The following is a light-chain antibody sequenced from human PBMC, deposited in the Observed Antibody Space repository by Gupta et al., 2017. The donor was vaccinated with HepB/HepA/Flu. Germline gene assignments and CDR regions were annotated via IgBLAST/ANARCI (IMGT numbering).Light chain of an antibody. CDR2: AAS. J-gene: IGKJ2*01. CDR3: QQSYSTHT. CDR1: QSISSY. V-gene: IGKV1-39*01. Sequence: DIQMTQSPSSLSASVGDRVTITCRASQSISSYLNWYQQKPGKAPKLLIYAASSLQSGVPSRFSGSGSGTDFTLTISSLQPEDFATYYCQQSYSTHTFGQGTXLEIK.